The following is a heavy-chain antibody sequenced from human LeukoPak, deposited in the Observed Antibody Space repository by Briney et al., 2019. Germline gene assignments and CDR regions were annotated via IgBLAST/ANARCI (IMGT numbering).Heavy chain of an antibody. CDR1: GDSISDNTYY. CDR3: ATVYYDYVWGSYQLYMDV. D-gene: IGHD3-16*02. CDR2: IYYSGST. V-gene: IGHV4-39*07. J-gene: IGHJ6*02. Sequence: PSETLSLTCTVSGDSISDNTYYWGWIRQPPGKGLEWIGSIYYSGSTYYNPSLKSRVAISVDTSKNQFSLKLSSVTAADTAVYYCATVYYDYVWGSYQLYMDVWGQGTTVTVS.